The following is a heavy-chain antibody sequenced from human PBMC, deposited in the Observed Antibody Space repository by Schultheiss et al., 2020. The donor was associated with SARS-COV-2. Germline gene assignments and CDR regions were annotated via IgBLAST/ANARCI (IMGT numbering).Heavy chain of an antibody. D-gene: IGHD6-6*01. Sequence: SETLSLTCTVSGGSISSYYWSWIRQPPGKGLEWIGEINHSGSTYYNPSLKSRVTMSVDTSKNQFSLKLSSVTAADTAVYYCARVGQLVRYYYGMDVWGQGTTVTVSS. J-gene: IGHJ6*02. CDR3: ARVGQLVRYYYGMDV. CDR1: GGSISSYY. CDR2: INHSGST. V-gene: IGHV4-59*12.